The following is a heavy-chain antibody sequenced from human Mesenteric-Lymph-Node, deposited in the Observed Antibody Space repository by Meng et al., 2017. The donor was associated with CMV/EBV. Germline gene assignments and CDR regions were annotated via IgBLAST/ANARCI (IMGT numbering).Heavy chain of an antibody. D-gene: IGHD5-18*01. J-gene: IGHJ4*02. Sequence: SETLSLTCTVSGGSVSSGSYYWSWIRQPPGKGLEWIGCIYYSGSTNYNPSLKSRVTISQDTSKNQFSLKLTSVTPADTAVYYCAREYSSFDYWGQGTLVTVSS. CDR1: GGSVSSGSYY. CDR2: IYYSGST. CDR3: AREYSSFDY. V-gene: IGHV4-61*01.